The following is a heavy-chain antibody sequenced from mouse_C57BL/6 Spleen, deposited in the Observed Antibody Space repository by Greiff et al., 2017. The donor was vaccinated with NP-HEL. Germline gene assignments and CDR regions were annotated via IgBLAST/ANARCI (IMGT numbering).Heavy chain of an antibody. CDR1: GYTFTGYW. V-gene: IGHV1-9*01. CDR2: ILPGSGST. D-gene: IGHD1-1*01. Sequence: VQLQQPGAELMKPGASVKLSCKATGYTFTGYWIEWVKQRPGHGLEWIGEILPGSGSTNYNEKFKGKATFTADTSSNTAYMQLSSLTTEDCAIYYCAVITTVVARGAMDYWGQGTSVTVSS. J-gene: IGHJ4*01. CDR3: AVITTVVARGAMDY.